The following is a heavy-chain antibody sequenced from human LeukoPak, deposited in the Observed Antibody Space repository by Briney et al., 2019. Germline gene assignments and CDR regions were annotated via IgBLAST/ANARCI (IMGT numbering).Heavy chain of an antibody. Sequence: SETLSLTCTVSGGSINGYFCTWLRQSAGAGLECIGRIHTSGTTYYNPSLKSRVSMSVDTSNNKFSLRLSSVTAADTAVYYCARDRAGHGRYFDYWGQGALVTVSS. D-gene: IGHD1-14*01. CDR3: ARDRAGHGRYFDY. J-gene: IGHJ4*02. V-gene: IGHV4-4*07. CDR1: GGSINGYF. CDR2: IHTSGTT.